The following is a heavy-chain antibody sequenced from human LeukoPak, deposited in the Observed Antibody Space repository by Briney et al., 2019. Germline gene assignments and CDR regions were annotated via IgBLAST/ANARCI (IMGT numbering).Heavy chain of an antibody. D-gene: IGHD3-9*01. CDR2: IIPIFGTA. V-gene: IGHV1-69*06. Sequence: ASVKVSCKASGGTFSSYAISWVRQAPGQGLEWMGGIIPIFGTANYAQKFQGRVTITADKSTTTAYMELSSLRSEDTAVYYCARVLRYFDRNYGYYGMDVWGQGTTVTVSS. CDR3: ARVLRYFDRNYGYYGMDV. J-gene: IGHJ6*02. CDR1: GGTFSSYA.